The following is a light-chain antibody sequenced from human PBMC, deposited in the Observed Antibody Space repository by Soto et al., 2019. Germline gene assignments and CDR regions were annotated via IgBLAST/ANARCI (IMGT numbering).Light chain of an antibody. CDR3: QQYGGSTRT. Sequence: EIVLTQSPGTLSFSPGERATLSCRASQSVSSSHLAWYQQKPGQPPRLLIYGASSRATGVPDRITGSGSGTDFTLSISRLEPEDFAVYYCQQYGGSTRTFGQGTKVDIK. CDR1: QSVSSSH. J-gene: IGKJ1*01. CDR2: GAS. V-gene: IGKV3-20*01.